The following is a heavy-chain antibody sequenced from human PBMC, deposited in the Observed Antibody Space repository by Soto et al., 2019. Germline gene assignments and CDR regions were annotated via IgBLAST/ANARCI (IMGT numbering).Heavy chain of an antibody. J-gene: IGHJ4*02. CDR1: GFTFSSYG. CDR3: AKPNEGEMATISPIDY. Sequence: GGSLRLSCAASGFTFSSYGMHWVRQAPGKGLEWVAVISYDGSNKYYADSVKGRFTISRDNSKNTLYLQMNSLRAEDTAVYYCAKPNEGEMATISPIDYWGQGTLVTVSS. CDR2: ISYDGSNK. D-gene: IGHD3-16*01. V-gene: IGHV3-30*18.